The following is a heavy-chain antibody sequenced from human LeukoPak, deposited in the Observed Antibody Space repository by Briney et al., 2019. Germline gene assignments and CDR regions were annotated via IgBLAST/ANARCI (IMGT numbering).Heavy chain of an antibody. V-gene: IGHV4-39*01. CDR1: GGSIISSTFY. J-gene: IGHJ4*02. CDR2: IYYSGST. Sequence: SETLSLTCTVSGGSIISSTFYWGWVRQPPGKGLEWIGSIYYSGSTYYNPSLKSRVTISVDTSKYQFSLKLSSVTAADTAVYYCARGTDYYDSSGYYRYFDYWGQGTLVTVSS. CDR3: ARGTDYYDSSGYYRYFDY. D-gene: IGHD3-22*01.